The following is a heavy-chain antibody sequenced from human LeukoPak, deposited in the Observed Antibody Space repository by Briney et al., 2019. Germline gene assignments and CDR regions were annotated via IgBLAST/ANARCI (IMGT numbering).Heavy chain of an antibody. CDR1: GFTFSSYG. J-gene: IGHJ4*02. CDR2: ISGSGGST. V-gene: IGHV3-23*01. D-gene: IGHD5-18*01. CDR3: AKAWIQLWGNLDY. Sequence: PGGSLRLSCAASGFTFSSYGMSWVRQAPGKGLEGVSAISGSGGSTYYADSVKGRFTISRDNSKNTLYLQMNSLRAEDTAVYYCAKAWIQLWGNLDYWGQGTLVTVSS.